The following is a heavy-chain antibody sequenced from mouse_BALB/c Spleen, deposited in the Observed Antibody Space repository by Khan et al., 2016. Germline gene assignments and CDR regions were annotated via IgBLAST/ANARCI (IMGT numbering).Heavy chain of an antibody. Sequence: QVQLKQSRPGLVAPSQSLSITCTVSGFSITGFAVNWVRQPPGKGLEWLGVIWGDGSTDYDSALKSRLSISKDDSKSQVFLKMNSLQTDDTARYYGASYYDYDGGFAYWGQGTLVTVSA. J-gene: IGHJ3*01. D-gene: IGHD2-4*01. CDR3: ASYYDYDGGFAY. CDR2: IWGDGST. CDR1: GFSITGFA. V-gene: IGHV2-6-7*01.